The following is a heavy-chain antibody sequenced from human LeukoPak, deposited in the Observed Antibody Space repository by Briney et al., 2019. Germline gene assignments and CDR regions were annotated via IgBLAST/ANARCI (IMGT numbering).Heavy chain of an antibody. Sequence: SETLSLTRTVSVDSISSSSDYWGWIRQPPGKGLEWNESIYYRGCTYYIAALKSRVTISVDTSKTQFCLRLSSVSAADTAVYNCARHTGRVGYGGKFPHFSDYWGQGTLVTVSS. J-gene: IGHJ4*02. V-gene: IGHV4-39*01. CDR3: ARHTGRVGYGGKFPHFSDY. D-gene: IGHD4-23*01. CDR1: VDSISSSSDY. CDR2: IYYRGCT.